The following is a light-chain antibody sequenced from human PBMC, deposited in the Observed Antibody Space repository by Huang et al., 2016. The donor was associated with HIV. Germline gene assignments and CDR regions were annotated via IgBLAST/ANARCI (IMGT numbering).Light chain of an antibody. Sequence: DIQMTQSPLSLSASVGDRVTITCRASQGIRNSLAWYQQKPGKAPKLLVYAASRLESGVPSWFSGSGSGTNFTLTSSSLQPEDFATYYCQQYHSSWTFGQGTKVEIK. CDR2: AAS. V-gene: IGKV1-NL1*01. J-gene: IGKJ1*01. CDR3: QQYHSSWT. CDR1: QGIRNS.